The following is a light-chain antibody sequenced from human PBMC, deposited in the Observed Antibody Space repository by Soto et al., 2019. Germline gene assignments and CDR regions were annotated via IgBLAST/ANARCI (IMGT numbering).Light chain of an antibody. CDR3: QQYGSSLPWT. CDR1: QSVSSSY. Sequence: EILLTQSPGTLSLSPGERATLSCRASQSVSSSYLAWYQQKPGQAPRLLIYGASSRATGIPDRFSGSGSGAEFTLTISRLEPEDFAVYYCQQYGSSLPWTFGQGTKVEIK. V-gene: IGKV3-20*01. CDR2: GAS. J-gene: IGKJ1*01.